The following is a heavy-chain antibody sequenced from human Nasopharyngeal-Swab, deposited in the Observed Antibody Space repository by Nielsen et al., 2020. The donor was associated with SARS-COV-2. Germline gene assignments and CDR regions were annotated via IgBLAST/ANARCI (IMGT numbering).Heavy chain of an antibody. CDR2: IHYSGST. J-gene: IGHJ4*02. Sequence: GSLRLSCAVSGGSANSGTYYWSWIRQPPGKGLEWIGFIHYSGSTNYNPSLKSRVTMSVDTSKNQFSLKLSSVTAADTAVYYCARAGNYYDTSGLFDYWGQGTLVTVYS. CDR1: GGSANSGTYY. D-gene: IGHD3-22*01. V-gene: IGHV4-61*01. CDR3: ARAGNYYDTSGLFDY.